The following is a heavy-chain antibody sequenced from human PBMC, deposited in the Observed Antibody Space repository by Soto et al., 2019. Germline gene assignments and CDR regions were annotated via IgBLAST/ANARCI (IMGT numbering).Heavy chain of an antibody. D-gene: IGHD3-22*01. J-gene: IGHJ5*02. V-gene: IGHV4-39*01. Sequence: SETLSLTCTVSGCSISSSSYYWGWIRQPPGKGLEWIGSIYYSGSTYYNPSLKSRVTISVDTSKNQFSLKLSSVTAADTAVYYCARAVVVKGWVDPWGQGTLVTVS. CDR3: ARAVVVKGWVDP. CDR2: IYYSGST. CDR1: GCSISSSSYY.